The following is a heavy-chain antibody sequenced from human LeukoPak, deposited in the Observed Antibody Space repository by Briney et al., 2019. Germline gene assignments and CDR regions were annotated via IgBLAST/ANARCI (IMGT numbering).Heavy chain of an antibody. Sequence: PGGSLRLSCAASGFTFSSYGMHWVRQAPGKGLEWVAFIRYDGSNKYYADSVKGRFTISRDNAKNSLYLQMNSLRAEDTAVYYCARVYYYDSSGHDAFDIWGQGTMVTVSS. CDR1: GFTFSSYG. CDR2: IRYDGSNK. CDR3: ARVYYYDSSGHDAFDI. V-gene: IGHV3-30*02. J-gene: IGHJ3*02. D-gene: IGHD3-22*01.